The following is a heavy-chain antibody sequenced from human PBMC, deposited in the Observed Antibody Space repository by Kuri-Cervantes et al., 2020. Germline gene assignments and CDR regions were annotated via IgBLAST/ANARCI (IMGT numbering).Heavy chain of an antibody. CDR1: GFTFDDYA. J-gene: IGHJ4*02. CDR3: ARGPSGTYPTYFDC. V-gene: IGHV3-43D*04. Sequence: GESLKISCAASGFTFDDYAMHWVRQAPGKGLEWVSLISWDGGSTYYADSVKGRFTISRDNSKNSLYLQMNSLRAEDTALYYCARGPSGTYPTYFDCWGQGTLVTVSS. D-gene: IGHD1-26*01. CDR2: ISWDGGST.